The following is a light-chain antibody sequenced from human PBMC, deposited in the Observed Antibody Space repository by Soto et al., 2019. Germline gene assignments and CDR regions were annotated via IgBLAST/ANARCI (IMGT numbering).Light chain of an antibody. Sequence: DIVMTQSPLSLPATPGEPASISCRSNQSLLHGNGYNYWDGYLQKPGQTQQLLIYLGSNRAYGVPHRLTGSRSCTDVYLRISRVEAGDFRVYYCVQGIRGASFGPGNKVDIK. J-gene: IGKJ3*01. CDR2: LGS. CDR3: VQGIRGAS. V-gene: IGKV2-28*01. CDR1: QSLLHGNGYNY.